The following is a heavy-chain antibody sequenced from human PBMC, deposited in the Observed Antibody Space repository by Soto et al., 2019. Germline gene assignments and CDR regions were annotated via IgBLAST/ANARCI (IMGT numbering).Heavy chain of an antibody. CDR3: ARKGAGKFFDY. CDR2: IYYSGST. J-gene: IGHJ4*02. Sequence: SETLSLTCTVSGGSISSSSYYWGWIRQPPGKGLEWIGNIYYSGSTYYNPSLKSRVTISVDTSKDQFSLKLSSVTAADTAVYYCARKGAGKFFDYWGQGTLVTVSS. D-gene: IGHD3-16*01. V-gene: IGHV4-39*01. CDR1: GGSISSSSYY.